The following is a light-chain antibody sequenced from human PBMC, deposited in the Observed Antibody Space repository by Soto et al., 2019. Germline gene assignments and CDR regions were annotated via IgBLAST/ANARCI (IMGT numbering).Light chain of an antibody. J-gene: IGKJ2*01. CDR3: DPCYSAPFI. Sequence: DLHMTQSPSSLSASVGDGVTITCRASQSIGRYLNWYQQRPGRTPSLRIYGASILQSGVPSRFRGSGSGTDFTLTITSLQPEEFGTYYCDPCYSAPFIFGQGTKLNIK. V-gene: IGKV1-39*01. CDR2: GAS. CDR1: QSIGRY.